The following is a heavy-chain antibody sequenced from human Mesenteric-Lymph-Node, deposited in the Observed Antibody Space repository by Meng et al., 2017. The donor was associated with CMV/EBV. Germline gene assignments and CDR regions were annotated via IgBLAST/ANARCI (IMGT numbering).Heavy chain of an antibody. CDR1: GFTFGDYA. D-gene: IGHD6-6*01. Sequence: GGSLRLSCTASGFTFGDYAMSWVRQAPGKGLEWVGFIRSKAYGGTTEYAASVKGRFTISRDDSKSIDYLQMNSLKTEDTAVYYCTRDRSYAAEIAARPFDYWGQGTLVTVSS. J-gene: IGHJ4*02. CDR2: IRSKAYGGTT. CDR3: TRDRSYAAEIAARPFDY. V-gene: IGHV3-49*04.